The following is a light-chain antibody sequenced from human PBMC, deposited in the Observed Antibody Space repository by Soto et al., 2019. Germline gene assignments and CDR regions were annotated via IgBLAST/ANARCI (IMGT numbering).Light chain of an antibody. V-gene: IGKV3-15*01. CDR2: GAS. J-gene: IGKJ1*01. CDR3: QHYGSSPST. Sequence: EIVMTQSPATLSVSPGETVTLSCRASQSVRTNLAWYQHKPGQSPRLLIYGASKRATGFPARFSGSGSGTEFTLTISSLQSEDFAVYYCQHYGSSPSTFGRGTKVEIK. CDR1: QSVRTN.